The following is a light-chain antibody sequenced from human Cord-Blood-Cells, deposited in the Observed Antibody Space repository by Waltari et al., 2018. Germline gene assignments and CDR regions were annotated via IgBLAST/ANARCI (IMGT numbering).Light chain of an antibody. Sequence: QSALTQPASVSGSPGQSITISCTGTSSDVGSYNLVSWYQQHPGRAPKLMIYEGSKRPSGVSKRFSGSKSDNTASLTISGLQAEDEADYYCCSYAGSSTLVFGGGTKLTVL. CDR2: EGS. J-gene: IGLJ2*01. V-gene: IGLV2-23*01. CDR3: CSYAGSSTLV. CDR1: SSDVGSYNL.